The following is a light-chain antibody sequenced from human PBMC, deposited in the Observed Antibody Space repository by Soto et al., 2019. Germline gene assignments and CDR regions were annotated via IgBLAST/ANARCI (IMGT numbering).Light chain of an antibody. Sequence: EIVMTQSPATLSMSPGERATLSCRASQSVTSNLAWDQQKPGQAPRLLIFGASTRAAGIPARFSGRGSGTEFTLSISSLQSEDFAVYYCQQYDEWPMTFGQGTKVEVK. CDR2: GAS. V-gene: IGKV3-15*01. CDR3: QQYDEWPMT. CDR1: QSVTSN. J-gene: IGKJ1*01.